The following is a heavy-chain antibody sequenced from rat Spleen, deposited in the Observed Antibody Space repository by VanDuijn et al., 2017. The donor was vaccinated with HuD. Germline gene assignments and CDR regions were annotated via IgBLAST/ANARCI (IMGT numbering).Heavy chain of an antibody. CDR3: TSLSIDA. D-gene: IGHD1-12*01. V-gene: IGHV5-27*01. CDR2: ISPSGGST. J-gene: IGHJ4*01. CDR1: GFTFSNYV. Sequence: EVQLVESGGGLVQPGSPLKLSCAASGFTFSNYVMAWVRQAPTKGLEWVTSISPSGGSTYYIDSVKGRFTISRDNAKSTVYLQMISLRSEDTDTYYCTSLSIDACGQGTSATVSS.